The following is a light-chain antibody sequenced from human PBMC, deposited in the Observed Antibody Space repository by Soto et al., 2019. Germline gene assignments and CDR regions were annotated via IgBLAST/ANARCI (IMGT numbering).Light chain of an antibody. Sequence: QSALTQPASVSGSPGQSITISCPGTSSDVGGYNYVSWYQQHPGKAPRLMIYDVSNRPSGVSNRFSGSKSGNTASLTISGLQAEDEADEYCSSYTSSSTVVFGGGTKLTVL. J-gene: IGLJ2*01. CDR1: SSDVGGYNY. V-gene: IGLV2-14*01. CDR2: DVS. CDR3: SSYTSSSTVV.